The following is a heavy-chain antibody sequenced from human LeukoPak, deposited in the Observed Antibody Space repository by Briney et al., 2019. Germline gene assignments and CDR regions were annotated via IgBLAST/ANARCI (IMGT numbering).Heavy chain of an antibody. Sequence: SETLSLTCTVSGGSISSSSYYWGWVRQPPGEGLEWIGSIYYSGSTYYNPSLKSRVTISVDTSKNQFSLKLSSVTAADTAVYYCARHGRLLRWPFDYWGQGTLVTVSS. V-gene: IGHV4-39*01. CDR1: GGSISSSSYY. J-gene: IGHJ4*02. CDR2: IYYSGST. CDR3: ARHGRLLRWPFDY. D-gene: IGHD4-23*01.